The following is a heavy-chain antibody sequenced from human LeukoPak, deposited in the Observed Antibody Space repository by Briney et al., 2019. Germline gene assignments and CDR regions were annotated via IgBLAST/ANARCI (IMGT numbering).Heavy chain of an antibody. Sequence: GGSLRLSCAASTINFSDYGMDWVRQAPGRGLEWVSTINPTGVRTYYAASVRGRFTISRDNSKNTVFLQINSLRVEDTAIYYCARDQPHAASWFDPWGQGTLVTVSS. CDR3: ARDQPHAASWFDP. CDR2: INPTGVRT. V-gene: IGHV3-23*01. CDR1: TINFSDYG. J-gene: IGHJ5*02. D-gene: IGHD2-2*01.